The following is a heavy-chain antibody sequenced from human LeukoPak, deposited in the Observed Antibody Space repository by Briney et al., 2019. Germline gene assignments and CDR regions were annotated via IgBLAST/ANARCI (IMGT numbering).Heavy chain of an antibody. V-gene: IGHV4-59*08. J-gene: IGHJ4*02. CDR2: ISNSGTT. CDR3: ARDGYD. D-gene: IGHD3-22*01. Sequence: SETLSLTCTVSGGSISSYYWSWIRQPPGKGLEWIGYISNSGTTNYNPSLKSRVTISVDTSKIQFSLRLSSVTAADTAVYYCARDGYDWGQGTLVTVSS. CDR1: GGSISSYY.